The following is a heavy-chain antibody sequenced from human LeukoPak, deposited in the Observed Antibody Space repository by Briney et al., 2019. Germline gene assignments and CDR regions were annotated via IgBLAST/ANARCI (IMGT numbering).Heavy chain of an antibody. D-gene: IGHD2-21*02. CDR2: ISGSGGST. V-gene: IGHV3-23*01. J-gene: IGHJ3*02. Sequence: GGSLRLSCAASGFTFSSYAMSWVRQAPGKGLEWVSAISGSGGSTYYADSVKGRFTISRDNSKNTLYLQMNSLRAEDTAVYYCAKALAYCGGDCPDAFDIWGQGTMVTVSS. CDR1: GFTFSSYA. CDR3: AKALAYCGGDCPDAFDI.